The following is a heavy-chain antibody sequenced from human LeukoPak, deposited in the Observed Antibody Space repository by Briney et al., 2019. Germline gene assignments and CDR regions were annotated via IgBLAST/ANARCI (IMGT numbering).Heavy chain of an antibody. CDR2: ISAYNGNT. V-gene: IGHV1-18*01. CDR3: AREASTMIVAPTDAFDI. D-gene: IGHD3-22*01. J-gene: IGHJ3*02. Sequence: ASVKVSCKASGYTFTSYGISWVRQAPGQGLEWMGWISAYNGNTNYAQKLQGRVTMTTDTSTSTAYMELRSLRSDDTAVYYCAREASTMIVAPTDAFDIWGQGTMVTASS. CDR1: GYTFTSYG.